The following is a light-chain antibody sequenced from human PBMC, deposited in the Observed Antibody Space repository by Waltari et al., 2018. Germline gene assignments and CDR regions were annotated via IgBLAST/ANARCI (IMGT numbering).Light chain of an antibody. Sequence: EIVMTQSPATLSVSPGERATLSCRASQTVSSNLAWYQQKPGQAPRLLIYGASTRATGVPARFSGSGSGAEFTLTISSLQSEDFAVYYCQLRSKWLRTFGQGTKVEV. J-gene: IGKJ1*01. CDR3: QLRSKWLRT. CDR1: QTVSSN. CDR2: GAS. V-gene: IGKV3D-15*01.